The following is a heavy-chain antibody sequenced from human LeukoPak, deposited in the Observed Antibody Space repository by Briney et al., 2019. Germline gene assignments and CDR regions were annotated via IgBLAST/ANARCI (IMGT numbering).Heavy chain of an antibody. CDR1: GYTCTSYD. CDR2: MNPNSGNT. CDR3: ARVEGGSGSYYPPFDY. Sequence: ASVKVSCKASGYTCTSYDINWVRQATGQGLEWMGWMNPNSGNTGYAQKFQGRVTMTRNTSISTAYMELSSLRSEDTAVYYCARVEGGSGSYYPPFDYWGQGTLVTVSS. J-gene: IGHJ4*02. V-gene: IGHV1-8*01. D-gene: IGHD3-10*01.